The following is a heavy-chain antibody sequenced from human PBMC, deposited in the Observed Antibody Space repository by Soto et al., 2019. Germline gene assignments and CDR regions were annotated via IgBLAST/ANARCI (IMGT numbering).Heavy chain of an antibody. V-gene: IGHV4-39*01. CDR3: APEKVFGVVINWFDP. Sequence: SETLSLTCTVSGGSISSSSYYWGWIRQPPGKGLEWIGSIYYSGSTYYNPSLKSRVTISVDTSKNQFSLKLSSVTAADTAVYYCAPEKVFGVVINWFDPWGQGTLVTVSS. CDR1: GGSISSSSYY. J-gene: IGHJ5*02. D-gene: IGHD3-3*01. CDR2: IYYSGST.